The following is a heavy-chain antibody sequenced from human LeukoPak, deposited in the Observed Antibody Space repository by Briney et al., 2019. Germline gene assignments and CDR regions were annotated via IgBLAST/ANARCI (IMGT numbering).Heavy chain of an antibody. CDR3: ARDLDGYRSGNGA. CDR2: ISGSGANT. CDR1: GFSFSSYA. Sequence: PGGSLRLSCAASGFSFSSYAMNWVRQAPGKGLAWVSTISGSGANTYYADSVKGRFTISRDNAKNTLYLQMNSLRAEDTAVYYCARDLDGYRSGNGAWGQGTLVTVSS. J-gene: IGHJ5*02. V-gene: IGHV3-23*01. D-gene: IGHD5-12*01.